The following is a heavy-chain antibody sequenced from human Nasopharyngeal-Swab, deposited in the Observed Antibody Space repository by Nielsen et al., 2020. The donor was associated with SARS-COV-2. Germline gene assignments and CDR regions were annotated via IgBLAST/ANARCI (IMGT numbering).Heavy chain of an antibody. Sequence: GSLRLSYAASGFIFSASAIHWVRQASGKGLEWVGRIGDKDHNYATTYGASVQGRFTISRDDSKNTAFLQMKSLRADDTAIYYCARDRSGWYDAFDIWGQGTLVTVSS. CDR1: GFIFSASA. J-gene: IGHJ3*02. D-gene: IGHD6-19*01. CDR3: ARDRSGWYDAFDI. CDR2: IGDKDHNYAT. V-gene: IGHV3-73*01.